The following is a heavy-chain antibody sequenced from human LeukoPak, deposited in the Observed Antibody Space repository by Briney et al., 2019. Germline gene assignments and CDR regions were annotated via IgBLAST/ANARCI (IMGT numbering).Heavy chain of an antibody. CDR3: ARAVRGFGDV. J-gene: IGHJ6*04. CDR2: IYYSGST. V-gene: IGHV4-59*01. Sequence: SETLSLTCTVSGGSISSYYWSWIRQPPGKGLEWIGYIYYSGSTNYNPSLKSRVTISVDTSKNQFSLKLSSVTAADTAVYYWARAVRGFGDVWGKGTTVTVSS. CDR1: GGSISSYY. D-gene: IGHD3-10*01.